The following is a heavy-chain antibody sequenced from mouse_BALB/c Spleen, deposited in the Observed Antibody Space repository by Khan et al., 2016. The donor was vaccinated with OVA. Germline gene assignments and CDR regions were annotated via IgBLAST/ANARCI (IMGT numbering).Heavy chain of an antibody. CDR1: GYSITSGYG. D-gene: IGHD1-2*01. J-gene: IGHJ2*01. CDR3: ARTARIKY. V-gene: IGHV3-2*02. Sequence: QLEESGPGLVKPSQSLSLTCTVTGYSITSGYGWNWIRQFPGNKLEWMGYISYSGSTNYNPSLKRRISLPRDTSKNQFFLQLNSVTTKDTATYYCARTARIKYWGQGTTLTVSS. CDR2: ISYSGST.